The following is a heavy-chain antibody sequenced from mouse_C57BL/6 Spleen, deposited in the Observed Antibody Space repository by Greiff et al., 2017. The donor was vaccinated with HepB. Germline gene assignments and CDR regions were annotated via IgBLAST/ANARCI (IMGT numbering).Heavy chain of an antibody. CDR1: GYTFTSYW. CDR2: IEPSDSYT. V-gene: IGHV1-50*01. Sequence: VKQSCKASGYTFTSYWMQWVKQRPGQGLEWIGEIEPSDSYTNYNQKFKGKATLTVDTSSSTAYMQLSSLTSEDSAVYYCARSKLPYFDYWGQGTTLTVSS. J-gene: IGHJ2*01. CDR3: ARSKLPYFDY.